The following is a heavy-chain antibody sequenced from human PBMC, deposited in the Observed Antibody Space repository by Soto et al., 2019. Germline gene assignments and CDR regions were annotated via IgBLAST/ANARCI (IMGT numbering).Heavy chain of an antibody. Sequence: QVQRVQSGAEVKKPGSSVKVSCKASGGTFSNYAISWVRQAPGQGLEWMGGIIPMFGTPNYAQRFQGRVTITADKSTSTASMEVRNLKSDDTAVYYCARGWETVGATSPFAYWGQGTLVTVSS. D-gene: IGHD1-26*01. CDR3: ARGWETVGATSPFAY. V-gene: IGHV1-69*06. CDR1: GGTFSNYA. CDR2: IIPMFGTP. J-gene: IGHJ4*02.